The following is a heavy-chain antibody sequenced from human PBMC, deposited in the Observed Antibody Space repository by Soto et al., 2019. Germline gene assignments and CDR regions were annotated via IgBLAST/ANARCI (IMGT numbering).Heavy chain of an antibody. CDR3: ARGGRYIRRHQRRPFGP. Sequence: QVQLVQSGAEVKKPGASVKVSCKASGYTFTSYDINWVRQATGQGLEWMGWMNPNSGNRGYAQKFQGRVTMTRTTSISTAYMELSSLRSEDTAGYYCARGGRYIRRHQRRPFGPGGQGTLVTVSS. CDR2: MNPNSGNR. V-gene: IGHV1-8*01. CDR1: GYTFTSYD. D-gene: IGHD6-19*01. J-gene: IGHJ5*02.